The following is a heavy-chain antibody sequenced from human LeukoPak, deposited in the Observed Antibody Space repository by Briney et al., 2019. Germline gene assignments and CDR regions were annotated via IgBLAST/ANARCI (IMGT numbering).Heavy chain of an antibody. CDR3: ASPRGTYIDY. V-gene: IGHV4-59*08. D-gene: IGHD3-16*01. CDR1: GDSISTYY. J-gene: IGHJ4*02. CDR2: IFHTGST. Sequence: SETLSLTCSFSGDSISTYYWSWIRQSPGQGLEWIGSIFHTGSTSYNPSFKRRATLSVDTSKNEFSLKLTSVNATDTAIYYCASPRGTYIDYWGQGILVTVSS.